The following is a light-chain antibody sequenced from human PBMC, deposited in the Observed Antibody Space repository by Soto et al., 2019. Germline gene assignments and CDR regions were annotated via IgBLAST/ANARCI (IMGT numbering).Light chain of an antibody. V-gene: IGKV3D-20*02. CDR3: QQRSNWLT. Sequence: IVLTQSPGTLSLSPGERATLSCRASQSVSSSYLAWYQQKPGQAPRLLIYDASNRATGIPARFSGSGSGTDFTLTISSLEPEDFAVYYCQQRSNWLTFGGGTKV. CDR1: QSVSSSY. J-gene: IGKJ4*01. CDR2: DAS.